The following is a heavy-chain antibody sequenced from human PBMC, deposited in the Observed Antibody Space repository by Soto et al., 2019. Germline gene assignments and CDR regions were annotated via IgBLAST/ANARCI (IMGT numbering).Heavy chain of an antibody. J-gene: IGHJ4*02. CDR2: IYYSGST. V-gene: IGHV4-59*01. Sequence: PSETLSLTCTVSGGSISSYYWSWIRQPPGKGLEWIGYIYYSGSTNYNPSLKSRVTISVDTSKNQFSLKLSSVTAADTAVYYCARGVTAMAAAFDYWGQGALVTVSS. D-gene: IGHD5-18*01. CDR1: GGSISSYY. CDR3: ARGVTAMAAAFDY.